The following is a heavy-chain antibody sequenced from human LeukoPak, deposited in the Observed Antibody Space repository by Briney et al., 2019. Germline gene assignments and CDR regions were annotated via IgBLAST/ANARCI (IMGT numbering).Heavy chain of an antibody. CDR3: ARALSNYVDYHYYYYMDV. D-gene: IGHD4-11*01. CDR1: GFTFDEYG. J-gene: IGHJ6*03. CDR2: INWNGVST. Sequence: GGSLRLSCAASGFTFDEYGMSWVRQAPGKGLEWVSGINWNGVSTSYVDSVKGRFTISRDNAKNSLYLQMNSLRAEDTALYYCARALSNYVDYHYYYYMDVWGKGTTVTVSS. V-gene: IGHV3-20*04.